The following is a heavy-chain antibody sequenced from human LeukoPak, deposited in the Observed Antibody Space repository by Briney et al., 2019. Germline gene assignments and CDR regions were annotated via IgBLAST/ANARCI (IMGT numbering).Heavy chain of an antibody. CDR2: ISGSGGST. J-gene: IGHJ4*02. CDR1: EFTFSNYV. Sequence: GGSLRLSCAASEFTFSNYVMSWVRQAPGKGLEWVSAISGSGGSTYYADSVKGRFTISRDNSKNTLYLQMNSLRAEDTAVYYCAKQGFWSGSSYWGQGTLVTVSS. D-gene: IGHD3-3*01. V-gene: IGHV3-23*01. CDR3: AKQGFWSGSSY.